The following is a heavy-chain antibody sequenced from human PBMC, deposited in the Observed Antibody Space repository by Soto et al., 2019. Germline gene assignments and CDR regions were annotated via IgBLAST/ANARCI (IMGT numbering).Heavy chain of an antibody. CDR1: GGSFSGYY. CDR3: ARGPLGYYGSGSYYKIPVWFDP. CDR2: INHSGST. J-gene: IGHJ5*02. Sequence: PSETLSLTCAVYGGSFSGYYWSWIRQPPGKGLEWIGEINHSGSTNYNPSLKSRVTISVDTSKNQFSLKLSSVTAADTAVYYCARGPLGYYGSGSYYKIPVWFDPWGQGTLVTVSS. D-gene: IGHD3-10*01. V-gene: IGHV4-34*01.